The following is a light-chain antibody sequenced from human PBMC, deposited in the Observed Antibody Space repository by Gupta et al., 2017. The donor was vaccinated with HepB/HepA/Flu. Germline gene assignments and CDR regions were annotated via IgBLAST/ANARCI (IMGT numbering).Light chain of an antibody. J-gene: IGLJ2*01. CDR3: NYQDSSVNHSALV. CDR1: CLRRYY. V-gene: IGLV3-19*01. CDR2: VKN. Sequence: SSALTQGPAVSVALGQTVRITCQGDCLRRYYASWYQQKPRQAPLLVIYVKNNRPSGIPARFSGSTSGNTASSTITGTQAEDEDDDYCNYQDSSVNHSALVFGGGTKLTVL.